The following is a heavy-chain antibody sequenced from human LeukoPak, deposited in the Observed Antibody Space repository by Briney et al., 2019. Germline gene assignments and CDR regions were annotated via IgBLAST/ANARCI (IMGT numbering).Heavy chain of an antibody. V-gene: IGHV3-48*01. CDR2: ISRGGGTI. CDR3: ARVHPVVRGGSTLDY. J-gene: IGHJ4*02. Sequence: GGSLRLSCEASGFDFSTYVMNWVRQAPGKGLEGLSYISRGGGTIYYADSLKGRFSVSRDNGKNSLFLQMDGLRVEDTAVYFCARVHPVVRGGSTLDYWGQGTLVTVSS. D-gene: IGHD3-10*01. CDR1: GFDFSTYV.